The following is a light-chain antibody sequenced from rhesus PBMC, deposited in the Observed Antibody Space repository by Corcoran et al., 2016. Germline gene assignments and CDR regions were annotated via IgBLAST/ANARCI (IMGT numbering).Light chain of an antibody. CDR1: KNIYSN. J-gene: IGKJ3*01. Sequence: DIQMTQSPSALSASVGDRATIPCRASKNIYSNLAWYLQKPGKAPKLLIYAESSLQTGFPFRLSGSGSGTDFTLTISSLQPEDSSAYYCQHYDDNPFTFGPGTKLDIK. CDR3: QHYDDNPFT. V-gene: IGKV1S12*01. CDR2: AES.